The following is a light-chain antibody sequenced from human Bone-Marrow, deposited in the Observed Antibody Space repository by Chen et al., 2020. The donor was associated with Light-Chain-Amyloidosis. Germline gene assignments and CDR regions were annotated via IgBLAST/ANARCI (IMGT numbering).Light chain of an antibody. J-gene: IGLJ2*01. CDR3: AAWYDTLNGVS. Sequence: QSVLTQPPSASGTPGQSVTISCSGSRSNIGINTVNWYQQLPGTAPNLLISTNRQRPSGVPDRVSGSKSGTSASLSISGLQSEDEADYFCAAWYDTLNGVSFGVGSKLTV. CDR2: TNR. V-gene: IGLV1-44*01. CDR1: RSNIGINT.